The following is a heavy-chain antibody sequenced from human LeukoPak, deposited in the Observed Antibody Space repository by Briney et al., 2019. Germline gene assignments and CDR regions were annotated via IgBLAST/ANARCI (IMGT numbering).Heavy chain of an antibody. CDR1: GGSFSGYY. CDR3: ARGRIRSNKAMVRGNAFDI. D-gene: IGHD3-10*01. J-gene: IGHJ3*02. V-gene: IGHV4-34*01. CDR2: INHSGST. Sequence: PETLSLTCAVYGGSFSGYYWSWIRQPPGKGLEWIGEINHSGSTNYNPSLKSRVTISVDTSKNQFSLKLSSVTAADTALYYCARGRIRSNKAMVRGNAFDIWGQGTMVTVSS.